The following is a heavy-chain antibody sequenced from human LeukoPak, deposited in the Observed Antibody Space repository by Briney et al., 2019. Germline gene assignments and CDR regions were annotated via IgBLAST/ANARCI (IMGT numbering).Heavy chain of an antibody. Sequence: ASVKVSCKASGYTFTSYGISWVRQAPGQGLEWMGWISAYNGNTNYAQKFQGRVTMTTDTSTSTAYMELRSLRSDDTAVYYCARLYGTVATQHFDYWGQGTQVTVSS. CDR3: ARLYGTVATQHFDY. V-gene: IGHV1-18*01. D-gene: IGHD4-17*01. CDR2: ISAYNGNT. J-gene: IGHJ4*02. CDR1: GYTFTSYG.